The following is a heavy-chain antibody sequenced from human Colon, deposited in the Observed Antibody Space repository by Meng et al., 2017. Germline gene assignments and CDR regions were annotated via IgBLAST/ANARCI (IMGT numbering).Heavy chain of an antibody. CDR2: ISGSGGST. J-gene: IGHJ4*02. CDR1: GFTFSSYA. D-gene: IGHD2/OR15-2a*01. V-gene: IGHV3-23*01. Sequence: GESLKISCAASGFTFSSYAMSWVRQAPGKGLEGVSAISGSGGSTYYADSVKGRFTISRDNSKNTLYLQMNSLRAEDTAVYYCAKDPEPQIRHPSIFDYWGQGTLVTVSS. CDR3: AKDPEPQIRHPSIFDY.